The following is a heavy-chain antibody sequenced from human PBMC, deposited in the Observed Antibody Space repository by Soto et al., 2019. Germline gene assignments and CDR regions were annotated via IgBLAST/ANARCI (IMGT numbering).Heavy chain of an antibody. J-gene: IGHJ4*02. CDR2: ITTTGANS. D-gene: IGHD6-13*01. CDR1: GFTFSSFA. Sequence: GGSLRLSCAASGFTFSSFAMSWVRQAPGKGLEWVSTITTTGANSYYADSVKGRFTISRDNSKNTPCLQMNSLRAEDTAIYYCAKSPVSSWSSVDYWGQGALVTVSS. V-gene: IGHV3-23*01. CDR3: AKSPVSSWSSVDY.